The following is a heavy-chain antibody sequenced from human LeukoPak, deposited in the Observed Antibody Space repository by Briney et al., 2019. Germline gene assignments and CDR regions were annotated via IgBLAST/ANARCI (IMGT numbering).Heavy chain of an antibody. Sequence: KPSETLSLTCTVSGGSISSYYWSWIRQPPGKGLERIGYIYYSGSTNYNPSLKSRVTISVDTSKNQFSLKLSSVTAADTAVYYCVRSRGYSGYAYDAFDLWGQGTMVTVSS. CDR3: VRSRGYSGYAYDAFDL. D-gene: IGHD5-12*01. CDR1: GGSISSYY. V-gene: IGHV4-59*01. CDR2: IYYSGST. J-gene: IGHJ3*01.